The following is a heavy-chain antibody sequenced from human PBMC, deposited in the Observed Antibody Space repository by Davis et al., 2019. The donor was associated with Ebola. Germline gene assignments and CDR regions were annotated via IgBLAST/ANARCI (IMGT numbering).Heavy chain of an antibody. CDR1: GFSLSINEVA. V-gene: IGHV2-5*02. D-gene: IGHD3-10*01. CDR3: AHSHYGPGSYSFFDF. Sequence: SGPTLVKPTPPLTLTCSFSGFSLSINEVAVGWIRQPPGKALEWFAVIYGDDIKRYSPSLMSRLTITKDTSKNQVVLTMTKMDPVDTGTYYCAHSHYGPGSYSFFDFWGQGALVTVSS. CDR2: IYGDDIK. J-gene: IGHJ4*02.